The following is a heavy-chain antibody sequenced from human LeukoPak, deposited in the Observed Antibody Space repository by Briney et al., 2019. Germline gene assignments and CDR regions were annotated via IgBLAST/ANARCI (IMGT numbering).Heavy chain of an antibody. D-gene: IGHD3-16*02. CDR2: IRSKGNNYAT. V-gene: IGHV3-73*01. CDR1: GFTFSGSA. J-gene: IGHJ2*01. CDR3: ARSLDWYLDL. Sequence: GGSLRLSCAASGFTFSGSAMHWVRQASGKGLEWVGRIRSKGNNYATAYAASVKGRFTISRDDSKNTAYLQMNSVKTEDTAVYYCARSLDWYLDLWGRGTLVTVSS.